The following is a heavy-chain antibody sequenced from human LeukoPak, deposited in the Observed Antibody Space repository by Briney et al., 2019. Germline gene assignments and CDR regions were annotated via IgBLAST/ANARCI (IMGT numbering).Heavy chain of an antibody. J-gene: IGHJ4*02. CDR2: IYYSGST. Sequence: SQTLSFTCTVSGGSISSGGYYWSWIRQHPGKGLEWIGYIYYSGSTYYNPSLKSRVTISVDTSKNQFSLKLSSVTAADTAVYYCARENLYGGNPYYFDYWGQGTLVTVSS. V-gene: IGHV4-31*03. CDR1: GGSISSGGYY. CDR3: ARENLYGGNPYYFDY. D-gene: IGHD4-23*01.